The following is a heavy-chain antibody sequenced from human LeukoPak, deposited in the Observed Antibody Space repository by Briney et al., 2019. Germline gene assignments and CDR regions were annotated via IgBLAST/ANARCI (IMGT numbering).Heavy chain of an antibody. V-gene: IGHV4-59*01. CDR2: IYYSGST. CDR3: ARANYYDSSGRDAFDI. Sequence: SETLSLTCTVSGGSISSYYWSWLRQPPGKGLEWIGYIYYSGSTNYNPSLKSRVTISVDTSKNQFSLKLSSVTAADTAVYYCARANYYDSSGRDAFDIWGQGTMVTVSS. J-gene: IGHJ3*02. D-gene: IGHD3-22*01. CDR1: GGSISSYY.